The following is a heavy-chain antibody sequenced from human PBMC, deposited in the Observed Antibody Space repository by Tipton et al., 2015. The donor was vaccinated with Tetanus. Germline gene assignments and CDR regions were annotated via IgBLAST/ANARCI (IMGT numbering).Heavy chain of an antibody. D-gene: IGHD2-8*01. Sequence: QLVQSGGEVKKPGESLKISCKGSGYIFNNYWIGWVRQKPGKGLEWMWIIYPGDSDTSYSSSSQGQVTISVDKSIITAYLQWSSLKALDTSMFYCARAHCTDGVCNFDFWGQGALVTVAS. CDR3: ARAHCTDGVCNFDF. V-gene: IGHV5-51*01. J-gene: IGHJ4*02. CDR1: GYIFNNYW. CDR2: IYPGDSDT.